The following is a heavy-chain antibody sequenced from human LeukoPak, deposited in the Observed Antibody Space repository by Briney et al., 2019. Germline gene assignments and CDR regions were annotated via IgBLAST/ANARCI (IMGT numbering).Heavy chain of an antibody. V-gene: IGHV1-18*01. J-gene: IGHJ5*02. CDR3: ARDPNDFHNIP. CDR2: ISAYNGNT. Sequence: ASVKVSCKASGYTFTSYGISWVRQAPGQGLEWMGWISAYNGNTNYAQKFQGRVTITADKSTSTAYMELSSLRSEDTAVYYCARDPNDFHNIPWGQGTLVTVSS. CDR1: GYTFTSYG. D-gene: IGHD3-3*01.